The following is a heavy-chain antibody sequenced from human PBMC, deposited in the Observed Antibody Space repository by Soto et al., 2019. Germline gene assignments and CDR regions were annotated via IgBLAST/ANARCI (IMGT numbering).Heavy chain of an antibody. J-gene: IGHJ4*02. Sequence: SETLSLTCTVSCGSISSYYWSWIRQPAGKGLEWIGRIYTTGSTIYNPSLKSRITMSVDTSKNQFSLKVSTVTAADTAVYYCARDFYPLAYYFDPWGQGTLVTVSS. CDR1: CGSISSYY. CDR3: ARDFYPLAYYFDP. CDR2: IYTTGST. V-gene: IGHV4-4*07.